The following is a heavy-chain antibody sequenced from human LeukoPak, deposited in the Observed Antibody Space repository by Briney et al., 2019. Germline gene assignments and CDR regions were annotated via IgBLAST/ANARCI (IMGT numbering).Heavy chain of an antibody. CDR1: GFTFSDYY. V-gene: IGHV3-11*04. CDR3: ARDYGSGSYALDY. D-gene: IGHD3-10*01. CDR2: ISGSGSTV. Sequence: GGSLRLSCAASGFTFSDYYMSWIRQAPGKGLEWGSYISGSGSTVYYAASVRGRFTISRDNAKNSLFLQMNSLRAEDTAVYYCARDYGSGSYALDYWGQGTLVTVSS. J-gene: IGHJ4*02.